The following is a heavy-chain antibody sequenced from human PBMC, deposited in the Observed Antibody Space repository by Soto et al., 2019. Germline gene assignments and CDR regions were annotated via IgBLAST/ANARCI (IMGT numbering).Heavy chain of an antibody. J-gene: IGHJ6*02. D-gene: IGHD3-3*01. CDR3: ARGYANYDFWSGSMDV. V-gene: IGHV4-59*01. CDR1: GGSISSYH. Sequence: SETLSLTCTVSGGSISSYHWSWIRQPPGKGLEWIGYIYYSGSTNYNPSLKSRVTISVDTSKNQFSLKLSSVTAADTAVYYCARGYANYDFWSGSMDVWGQGTTVTVSS. CDR2: IYYSGST.